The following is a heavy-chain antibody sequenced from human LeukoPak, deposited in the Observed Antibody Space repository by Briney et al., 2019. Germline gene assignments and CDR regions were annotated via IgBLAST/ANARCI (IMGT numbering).Heavy chain of an antibody. CDR1: GYTFTSYG. CDR2: ISAYNGNT. Sequence: ASVKVSCKASGYTFTSYGISWVRQAPGQGLEWMGWISAYNGNTNYAQKLQGRVTMTTDTSTSTAYMELRSLRSDDTAVYYCARDTGYGSSTSCYNGMDVWGQGTTVTVSS. V-gene: IGHV1-18*01. D-gene: IGHD2-2*01. CDR3: ARDTGYGSSTSCYNGMDV. J-gene: IGHJ6*02.